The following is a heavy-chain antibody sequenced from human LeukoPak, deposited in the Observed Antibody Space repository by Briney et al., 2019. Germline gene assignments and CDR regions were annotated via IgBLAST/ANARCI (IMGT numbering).Heavy chain of an antibody. V-gene: IGHV1-24*01. Sequence: ASVKVSCKVSGYTLTELSMHWVRQAPGKGLEWMGGFDPEDGETIYAQKFQGRVTMTEDTSTDTAYMELRSLRSDDTAVYYCARRTSDYGGNYYYFDYWGQGTLVTVSS. CDR2: FDPEDGET. CDR3: ARRTSDYGGNYYYFDY. J-gene: IGHJ4*02. D-gene: IGHD4-23*01. CDR1: GYTLTELS.